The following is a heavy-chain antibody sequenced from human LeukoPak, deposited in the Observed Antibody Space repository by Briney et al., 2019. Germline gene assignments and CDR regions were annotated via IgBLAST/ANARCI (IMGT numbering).Heavy chain of an antibody. CDR3: ARTADSSGSGYYY. CDR1: GGSISSSSYY. D-gene: IGHD3-22*01. CDR2: IYYSGST. Sequence: PSETLSLICTVSGGSISSSSYYWGWIRQPPGKGLEWIGRIYYSGSTYYNPSLKSRVTISVDTSKNQFSLKLSSVTAADTAVYYCARTADSSGSGYYYWGQGTLVTVSS. J-gene: IGHJ4*02. V-gene: IGHV4-39*07.